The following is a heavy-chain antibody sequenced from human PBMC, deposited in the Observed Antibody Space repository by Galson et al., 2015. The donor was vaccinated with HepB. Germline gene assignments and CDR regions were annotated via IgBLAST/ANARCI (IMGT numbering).Heavy chain of an antibody. V-gene: IGHV3-23*01. J-gene: IGHJ6*02. CDR3: AKDRFLEVRGVIGLHYGMDV. Sequence: SLRLSCAASGFTFSSYAMSWVRQAPGKGLEWVSAISGSGGSTYYADSVKGRFTISRDNSKNTLYLQMNSLRAEDTAVYYCAKDRFLEVRGVIGLHYGMDVWGQGTTVTVSS. CDR1: GFTFSSYA. D-gene: IGHD3-10*01. CDR2: ISGSGGST.